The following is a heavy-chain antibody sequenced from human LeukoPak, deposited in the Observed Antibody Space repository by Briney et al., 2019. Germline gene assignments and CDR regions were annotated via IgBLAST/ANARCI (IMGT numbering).Heavy chain of an antibody. CDR1: GFAVSNKF. J-gene: IGHJ6*04. Sequence: GGSLRLSCAASGFAVSNKFMYWVRQAPGKGLEWVSVIRVGDVTHYADSVKGRFTTSRDSSKNTVYLQMESLRVEDTAVYYCARDTPCSSTSCYYEATYYYYSGMDVGAKGTTVTVSS. V-gene: IGHV3-53*01. CDR3: ARDTPCSSTSCYYEATYYYYSGMDV. D-gene: IGHD2-2*01. CDR2: IRVGDVT.